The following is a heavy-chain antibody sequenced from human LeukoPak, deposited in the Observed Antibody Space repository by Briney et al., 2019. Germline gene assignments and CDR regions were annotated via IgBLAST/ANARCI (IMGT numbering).Heavy chain of an antibody. V-gene: IGHV4-39*02. CDR1: GGSISSSNYY. Sequence: SETLSLTCTVSGGSISSSNYYWGWIRQPPGKGLEWIGNIYYSGNSYYNPSLKSRVTISVDTSKNQFSLKLSSVTAADTAVYYCARDASGWAYDWFDPWGQGTLVTVSS. J-gene: IGHJ5*02. CDR2: IYYSGNS. D-gene: IGHD6-19*01. CDR3: ARDASGWAYDWFDP.